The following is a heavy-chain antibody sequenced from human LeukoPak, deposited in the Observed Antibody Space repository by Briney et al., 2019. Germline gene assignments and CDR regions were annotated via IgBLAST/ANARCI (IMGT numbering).Heavy chain of an antibody. CDR1: GGSISSGDYY. V-gene: IGHV4-30-4*08. Sequence: SQTLSLTCTVSGGSISSGDYYWSWIRQPPGKGLEWIGYIYYSGSTYYNPSLKSRVTISVDTSKNQFSLKLSSVTAADTAVYYCARPVPVTGTFDYWGQGTQVTVSS. J-gene: IGHJ4*02. D-gene: IGHD1-1*01. CDR3: ARPVPVTGTFDY. CDR2: IYYSGST.